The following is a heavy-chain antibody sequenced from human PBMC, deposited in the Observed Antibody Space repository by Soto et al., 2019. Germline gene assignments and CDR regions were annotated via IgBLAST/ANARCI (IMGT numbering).Heavy chain of an antibody. J-gene: IGHJ4*02. CDR3: SRVLIPHVYY. V-gene: IGHV3-74*01. D-gene: IGHD3-16*01. CDR2: IKSDGSST. CDR1: GFTFSSYW. Sequence: EVQLVESGGGLVQPGGSLRLSCAASGFTFSSYWMHWVRQAPGKGLVWFSRIKSDGSSTSYGDSVKGRFTISRDNAKNTLYLQMNSLRAADTDVYYCSRVLIPHVYYWGQGTLVTVSS.